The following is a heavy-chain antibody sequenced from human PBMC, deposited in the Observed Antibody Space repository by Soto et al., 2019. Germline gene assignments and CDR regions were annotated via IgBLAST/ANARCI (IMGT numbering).Heavy chain of an antibody. J-gene: IGHJ6*02. CDR2: ISYDGSNK. V-gene: IGHV3-30*04. CDR3: ARDGSDTWNYYYGLDV. Sequence: GGSLRLSCAASGFIFSSCAMHWVRQAPGKGLEWVAVISYDGSNKQYTDPVKGRFTISRDNSKNTLYLQMNSLRVDDTAVYYCARDGSDTWNYYYGLDVWGQGTTVTVSS. D-gene: IGHD3-10*01. CDR1: GFIFSSCA.